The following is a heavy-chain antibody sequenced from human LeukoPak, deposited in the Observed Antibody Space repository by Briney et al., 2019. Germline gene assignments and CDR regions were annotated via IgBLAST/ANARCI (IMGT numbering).Heavy chain of an antibody. V-gene: IGHV3-7*01. J-gene: IGHJ4*02. D-gene: IGHD3-10*01. CDR2: IKQDGSEK. CDR3: ARDVEGSGSYYSP. Sequence: PGGSLRLSCAASGFTSSRYWMTWVRQAPGKGLEWVANIKQDGSEKNYVDSVKGRFTISTDNAKNSLYLQMNSLRAEDTAVYYCARDVEGSGSYYSPWGQGTRVTVSS. CDR1: GFTSSRYW.